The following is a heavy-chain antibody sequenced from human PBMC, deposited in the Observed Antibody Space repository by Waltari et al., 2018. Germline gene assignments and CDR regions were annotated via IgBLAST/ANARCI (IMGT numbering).Heavy chain of an antibody. CDR1: GGPFGSYA. D-gene: IGHD2-8*01. Sequence: QVQLVQSGAGVKKPGSSVKVSCKASGGPFGSYAISWVRQAPGHGLEWIGWAIPILGTATFAQNSQGSVTFTADESTSTAYMELSSRRSEDTAVYYCAREVSRDWYFDLWGRGTLVTVSS. V-gene: IGHV1-69*01. CDR3: AREVSRDWYFDL. J-gene: IGHJ2*01. CDR2: AIPILGTA.